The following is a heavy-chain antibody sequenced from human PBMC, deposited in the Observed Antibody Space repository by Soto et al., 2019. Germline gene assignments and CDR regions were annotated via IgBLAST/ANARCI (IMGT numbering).Heavy chain of an antibody. CDR3: ARISQRVNPRAMDAFDI. V-gene: IGHV4-4*07. CDR1: GGSISFYF. Sequence: LRETLSLTCTVSGGSISFYFWNWVRQPAGKGREWIARIFTSGSTNYNPSLKSRVTMSIDTSKRQFSLKLSSVTAADTAVYYCARISQRVNPRAMDAFDIWGQGTVVTVSS. D-gene: IGHD2-2*01. J-gene: IGHJ3*02. CDR2: IFTSGST.